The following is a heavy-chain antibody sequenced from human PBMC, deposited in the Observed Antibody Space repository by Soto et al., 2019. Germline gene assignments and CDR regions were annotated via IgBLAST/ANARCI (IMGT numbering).Heavy chain of an antibody. CDR3: ARRGGGMVAAGTGWFDP. D-gene: IGHD6-13*01. J-gene: IGHJ5*02. CDR2: IDPSDSYT. Sequence: GESLKISCKGSGYSFTSYWISWVRQMPGKGLEWMGRIDPSDSYTNYSPSFQGHVTISADKSISTAYLQWSSLKASDTAMYYCARRGGGMVAAGTGWFDPWGQGTLVTVSS. CDR1: GYSFTSYW. V-gene: IGHV5-10-1*01.